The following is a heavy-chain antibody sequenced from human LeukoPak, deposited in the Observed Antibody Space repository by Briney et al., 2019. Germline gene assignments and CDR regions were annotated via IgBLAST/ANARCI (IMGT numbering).Heavy chain of an antibody. V-gene: IGHV3-49*03. CDR1: GFTFGDYI. D-gene: IGHD4-17*01. Sequence: PGGSLRLSCTASGFTFGDYIMSWFRQAPGKGLEWVGFIRSKSSGETTEYAASVKGRFSISRDDSKSIVYLQMNSLKTEDTALYYCIKVHDYGRPFDYWGQGTLVTVSS. CDR2: IRSKSSGETT. CDR3: IKVHDYGRPFDY. J-gene: IGHJ4*02.